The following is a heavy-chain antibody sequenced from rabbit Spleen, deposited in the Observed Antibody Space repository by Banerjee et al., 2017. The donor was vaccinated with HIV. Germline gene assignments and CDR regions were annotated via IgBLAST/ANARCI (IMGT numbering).Heavy chain of an antibody. CDR1: GFSFSNKAV. CDR2: INAVTGKA. J-gene: IGHJ6*01. D-gene: IGHD8-1*01. V-gene: IGHV1S45*01. CDR3: ARDTASSFSSYGMDL. Sequence: QEQLVESGGGLVKPEGSLKLSCTGSGFSFSNKAVMCWVRQAPGKGLEWIACINAVTGKAVYASWAKGRFTFSKTSSTTVTLQVTSLTAADTATYFCARDTASSFSSYGMDLWGPGTLVTVS.